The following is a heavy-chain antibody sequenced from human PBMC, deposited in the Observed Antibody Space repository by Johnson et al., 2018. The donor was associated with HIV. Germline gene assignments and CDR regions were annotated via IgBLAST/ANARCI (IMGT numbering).Heavy chain of an antibody. CDR3: AKGMYNWNYGVRRGAIDAFDI. Sequence: QVQLVESGGGVVQPGRSLRLSCAASGFTFSSYGMHWVRQAPGKGLEWVAVIWYDGSNKYYADSVKGRFTISRDTSKNTLYLQMNSLRAADTAVYYCAKGMYNWNYGVRRGAIDAFDIWGQGTMVTASS. V-gene: IGHV3-33*06. CDR2: IWYDGSNK. D-gene: IGHD1-7*01. CDR1: GFTFSSYG. J-gene: IGHJ3*02.